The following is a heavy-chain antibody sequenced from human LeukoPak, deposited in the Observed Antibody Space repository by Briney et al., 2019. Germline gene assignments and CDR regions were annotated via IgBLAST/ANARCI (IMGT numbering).Heavy chain of an antibody. D-gene: IGHD3-10*01. CDR3: AREKVIQGRNRFDP. J-gene: IGHJ5*02. V-gene: IGHV3-11*04. Sequence: PGGSLRLSCAASGFTFSDYYMSWIRQAPGKGLEWVSYISSSGSTIYYADSVKGRFTISRDNAKNSLYLQMNSLRAEDTAVYYCAREKVIQGRNRFDPWGQGTLVTVSS. CDR1: GFTFSDYY. CDR2: ISSSGSTI.